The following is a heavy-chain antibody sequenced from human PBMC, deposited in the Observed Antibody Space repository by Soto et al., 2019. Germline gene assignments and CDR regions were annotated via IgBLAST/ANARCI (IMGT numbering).Heavy chain of an antibody. Sequence: ETLSLTCTVSGGSISSSSYYWGWIRQPPGKGLEWIGSIYYSGSTYYNPSLKSRVTISVDTSKNQFSLKLSSVTAADTAVYYCARHIAVAGTTYFDYWGQGTLVTVSS. CDR1: GGSISSSSYY. CDR2: IYYSGST. CDR3: ARHIAVAGTTYFDY. D-gene: IGHD6-19*01. J-gene: IGHJ4*02. V-gene: IGHV4-39*01.